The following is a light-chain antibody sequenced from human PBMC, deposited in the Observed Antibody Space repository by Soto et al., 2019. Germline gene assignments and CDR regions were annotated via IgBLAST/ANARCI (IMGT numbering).Light chain of an antibody. CDR1: SGSIASNF. V-gene: IGLV6-57*04. J-gene: IGLJ2*01. CDR3: QSYDSYTVI. CDR2: EDK. Sequence: NFMLTQPHSVSESPGKTVIISCTRSSGSIASNFVQWYQQRPGSAPTTVIYEDKQRPSGVPDRFSGSIDSSSNSASLTISGLQTEDEADYYCQSYDSYTVIFGGGTKVTVL.